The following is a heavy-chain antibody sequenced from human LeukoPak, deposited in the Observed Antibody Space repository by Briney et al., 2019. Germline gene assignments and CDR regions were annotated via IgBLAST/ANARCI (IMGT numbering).Heavy chain of an antibody. CDR2: INRDGSTT. V-gene: IGHV3-74*01. D-gene: IGHD1-26*01. CDR1: GFTLSTYW. Sequence: GGSLRLSCAASGFTLSTYWMHWVRQAPGRGLVWVSRINRDGSTTNYADSVKGRFTISRDNAKNTLYLQMNSLRAEDTAVYYCARASEPTMIDYWGQGTLVTASS. CDR3: ARASEPTMIDY. J-gene: IGHJ4*02.